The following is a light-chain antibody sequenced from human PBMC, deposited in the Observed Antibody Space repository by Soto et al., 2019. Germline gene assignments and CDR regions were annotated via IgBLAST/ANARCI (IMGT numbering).Light chain of an antibody. J-gene: IGKJ1*01. CDR2: GAS. CDR3: QQYNNWWT. CDR1: QSVSSSY. V-gene: IGKV3-15*01. Sequence: EIVLTQSPGTLSLSPGERATLSCRASQSVSSSYLAWYQQKPGQAPRLLIYGASTRATGIPARFSGSGSSTEFTLTISSLQSEDFAVYYCQQYNNWWTFGQGTKVDIK.